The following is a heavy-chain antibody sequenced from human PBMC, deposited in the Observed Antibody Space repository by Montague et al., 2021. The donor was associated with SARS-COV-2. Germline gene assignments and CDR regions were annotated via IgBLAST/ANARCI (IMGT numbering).Heavy chain of an antibody. D-gene: IGHD3-16*01. Sequence: SETLSLTCTVSGGSISSYHHYWGWIRQPPGKGLEWIGAMYDSGSTCLNPSLKSRVTISVDTSKNQLSLNLRSVTAADTAVYFCARDVGEGLSGGENDGGFDYWGQGTLVTVSP. CDR2: MYDSGST. CDR3: ARDVGEGLSGGENDGGFDY. J-gene: IGHJ4*02. CDR1: GGSISSYHHY. V-gene: IGHV4-39*07.